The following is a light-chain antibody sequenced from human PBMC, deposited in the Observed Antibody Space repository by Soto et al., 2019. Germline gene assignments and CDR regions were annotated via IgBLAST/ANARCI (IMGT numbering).Light chain of an antibody. CDR3: QESYSVLWGT. V-gene: IGKV1-39*01. J-gene: IGKJ1*01. Sequence: DIQMTQSPSSLSAFVVDRVTITCLTSQSINTYLNWYQQKPGKAPNLLIYGASILQSGVPLRFSGSGSGTDFTLTISSLQPEDVATYYSQESYSVLWGTCGQGTKGDIK. CDR1: QSINTY. CDR2: GAS.